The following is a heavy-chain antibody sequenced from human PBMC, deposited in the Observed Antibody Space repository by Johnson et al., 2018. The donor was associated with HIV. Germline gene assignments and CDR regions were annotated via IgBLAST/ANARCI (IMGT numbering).Heavy chain of an antibody. J-gene: IGHJ3*02. D-gene: IGHD1-26*01. CDR3: ARGATRYKTDGSKYDGAFDI. V-gene: IGHV3-11*04. CDR2: ISSSGSTI. CDR1: GFTFSDYY. Sequence: QVQLVESGGGLVKPGGSLRLSCVASGFTFSDYYMSWIRQAPGKGLEWVSYISSSGSTIYYADSVKGRFTISRDNAKNSLYLQMNSLRAEDTAVYYCARGATRYKTDGSKYDGAFDIWGQGTMVTVSS.